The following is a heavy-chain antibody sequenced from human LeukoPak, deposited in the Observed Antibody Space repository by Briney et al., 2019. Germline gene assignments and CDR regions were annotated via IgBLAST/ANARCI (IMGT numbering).Heavy chain of an antibody. V-gene: IGHV3-7*03. J-gene: IGHJ5*02. Sequence: GGSLRLSCVASGFTFSSYWMSWVRQAPGKGLEWVANIKQDGSEKYYVDSVKGRFTISRDNAKNSLYLQMNSLRAEDTAVYYCASPHCSSTSCFPWGQGTLVTVSS. CDR1: GFTFSSYW. CDR2: IKQDGSEK. CDR3: ASPHCSSTSCFP. D-gene: IGHD2-2*01.